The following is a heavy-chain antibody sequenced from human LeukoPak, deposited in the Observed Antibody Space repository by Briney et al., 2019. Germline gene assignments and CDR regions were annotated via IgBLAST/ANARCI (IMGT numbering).Heavy chain of an antibody. CDR3: ARASKSNYDILTGYYYYYYMDV. J-gene: IGHJ6*03. CDR1: GGTFSSYA. V-gene: IGHV1-8*02. Sequence: ASVKVSCKASGGTFSSYAISWVRQAPGQGLEWMGWMNPNSGNTGYAQKFQGRVTMTRNTSISTAYMELSSLRSEDTAVYYCARASKSNYDILTGYYYYYYMDVWGKGTTVTVSS. CDR2: MNPNSGNT. D-gene: IGHD3-9*01.